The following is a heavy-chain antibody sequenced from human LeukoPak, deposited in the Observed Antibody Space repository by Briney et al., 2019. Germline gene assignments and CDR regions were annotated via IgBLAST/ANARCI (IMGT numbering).Heavy chain of an antibody. V-gene: IGHV4-38-2*01. J-gene: IGHJ6*04. CDR3: ASYYASGVSAYNYYGMDV. CDR2: MSHNRGT. D-gene: IGHD3-10*01. CDR1: GYSISSGYY. Sequence: RSSETLSLTCAVSGYSISSGYYWGWIRQPPGKGLGLIGSMSHNRGTYYNPSLKSRVTISMDTSKNQFSLRLSSVTAADTAVYYCASYYASGVSAYNYYGMDVWGKGTTVTVSS.